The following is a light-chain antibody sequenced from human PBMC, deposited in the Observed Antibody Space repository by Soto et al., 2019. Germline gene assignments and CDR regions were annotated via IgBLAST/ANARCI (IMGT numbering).Light chain of an antibody. CDR3: QQYNNWPPLT. J-gene: IGKJ4*01. CDR1: QNIRNL. CDR2: DAS. V-gene: IGKV1-5*01. Sequence: DIQLTQSPSTLSAAVGDSVTITCRASQNIRNLLAWYQQKPGKAPKPLIFDASTLKTGVPSRFGGSGSGAEFNFTITGLQPDDFAVYYCQQYNNWPPLTFGGGTKVDIK.